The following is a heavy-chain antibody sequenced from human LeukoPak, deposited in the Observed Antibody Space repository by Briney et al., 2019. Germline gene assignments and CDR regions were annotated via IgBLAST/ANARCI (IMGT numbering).Heavy chain of an antibody. J-gene: IGHJ5*02. CDR3: ASQHKYCSSTSCRAADPLWFDP. D-gene: IGHD2-2*01. CDR2: IYTSGST. CDR1: GGSISSGSYY. V-gene: IGHV4-61*02. Sequence: TSQTLSLTCTVSGGSISSGSYYWSWIRQPAGKGLEWIGRIYTSGSTNYNPSLKSRVTISVDTSKNQFSLKLSSVTAADTAVYYCASQHKYCSSTSCRAADPLWFDPWGQGTLVTVSS.